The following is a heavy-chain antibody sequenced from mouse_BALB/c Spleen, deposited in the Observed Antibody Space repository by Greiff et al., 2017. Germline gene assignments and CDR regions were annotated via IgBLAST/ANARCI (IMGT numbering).Heavy chain of an antibody. J-gene: IGHJ4*01. D-gene: IGHD4-1*01. CDR2: ISNLAYSI. Sequence: EVQVVESGGGLVQPGGSRKLSCAASGFTFSDYGMAWVRQAPGKGPEWVAFISNLAYSIYYADTVTGRFTISRENAKNTLYLEMSSLRSEDTAMYYCARVTGGYAMDYWGQGTSVTVSS. CDR3: ARVTGGYAMDY. CDR1: GFTFSDYG. V-gene: IGHV5-15*02.